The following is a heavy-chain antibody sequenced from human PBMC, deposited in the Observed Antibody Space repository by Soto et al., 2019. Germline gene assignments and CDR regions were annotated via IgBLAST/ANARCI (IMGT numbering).Heavy chain of an antibody. CDR1: GFTFTTFD. J-gene: IGHJ4*02. Sequence: EVQLLESGGGLVQPGASLRLSCAASGFTFTTFDMSWARQAPGKGLEWVSVVRGRDGSTSYADSLKGRFTISKDSSKNTLYLLMNSLRAEDTALYYCAKGAWLDYWGQGTLVTVSS. V-gene: IGHV3-23*01. CDR3: AKGAWLDY. D-gene: IGHD5-12*01. CDR2: VRGRDGST.